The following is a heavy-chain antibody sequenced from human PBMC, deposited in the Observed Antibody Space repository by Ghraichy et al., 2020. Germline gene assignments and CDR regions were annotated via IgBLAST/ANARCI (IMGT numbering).Heavy chain of an antibody. D-gene: IGHD6-13*01. CDR3: AADPDSSSWFHY. J-gene: IGHJ4*02. Sequence: ESLNISCTVSGGPINFHYWSWIRQPPGKTLEWIGYIYASGSTDYNPSLKSRLSISLDTSKNQFSLKLSSVTPADTAVYYCAADPDSSSWFHYWGQGNLVTVSS. CDR1: GGPINFHY. CDR2: IYASGST. V-gene: IGHV4-59*11.